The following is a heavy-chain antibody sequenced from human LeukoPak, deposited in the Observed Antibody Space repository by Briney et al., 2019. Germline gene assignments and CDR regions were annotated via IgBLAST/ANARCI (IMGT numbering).Heavy chain of an antibody. CDR1: GGSISSYY. CDR3: ARATSSSWPHYYYGMDV. Sequence: SETLSLTCTVSGGSISSYYWSWIRQPPGKGLEWIGYIYYSGSTNYNPSLKSRVTISVDTSKNQFSLKLSSVTAADTAVYYCARATSSSWPHYYYGMDVWGQGTTVTVSS. CDR2: IYYSGST. D-gene: IGHD6-13*01. J-gene: IGHJ6*02. V-gene: IGHV4-59*01.